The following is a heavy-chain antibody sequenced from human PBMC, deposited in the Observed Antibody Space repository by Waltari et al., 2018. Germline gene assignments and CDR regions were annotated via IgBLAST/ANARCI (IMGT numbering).Heavy chain of an antibody. CDR1: GGSFSEYS. J-gene: IGHJ5*02. V-gene: IGHV4-34*01. Sequence: QVQLQQWGAGLLKPSETLSLTCAVYGGSFSEYSWSCLRQPPGKGREWIGEISHSGSTNSNPSLKSRVTISVNTSKNQFSLKLSSVTAADTAVYYCARAPPYYYDSSGYNPWGQGTLVTVSS. D-gene: IGHD3-22*01. CDR2: ISHSGST. CDR3: ARAPPYYYDSSGYNP.